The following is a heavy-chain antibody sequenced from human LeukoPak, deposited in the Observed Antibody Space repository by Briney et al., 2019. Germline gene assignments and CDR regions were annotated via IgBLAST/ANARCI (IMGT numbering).Heavy chain of an antibody. CDR2: MNPNSGNT. Sequence: ASVKVSCKASGYTFTSYDINWLRQATGQGLEWMGWMNPNSGNTGYAQKFQGRVTITRNTSISTAYMELSSLRSEDTAVYYCARDKFVNYNWFDPWGQGTLVTVSS. CDR1: GYTFTSYD. CDR3: ARDKFVNYNWFDP. V-gene: IGHV1-8*01. J-gene: IGHJ5*02. D-gene: IGHD2-21*01.